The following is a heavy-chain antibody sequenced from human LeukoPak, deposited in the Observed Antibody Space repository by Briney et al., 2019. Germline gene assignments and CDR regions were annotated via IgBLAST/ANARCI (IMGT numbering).Heavy chain of an antibody. Sequence: SETLSLTCTVSGGSISSYYWSWIRQPAGKGLEWIGRIYSTGSTNYNPSLKSRVTMSVDTSKNQFSLRLRSVTAADTAVYYCARQIESAGTAGFDFWGQGALVTVSS. CDR1: GGSISSYY. V-gene: IGHV4-4*07. CDR3: ARQIESAGTAGFDF. J-gene: IGHJ4*02. CDR2: IYSTGST. D-gene: IGHD6-13*01.